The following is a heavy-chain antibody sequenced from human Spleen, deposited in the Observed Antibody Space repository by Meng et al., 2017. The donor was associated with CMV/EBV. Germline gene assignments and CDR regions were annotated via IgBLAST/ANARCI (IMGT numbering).Heavy chain of an antibody. CDR1: GFTFGDYD. D-gene: IGHD6-6*01. CDR2: MSDRVPTI. Sequence: GGSLRLSCAASGFTFGDYDMSWVRQAPGRGLEYISYMSDRVPTIYYADSVKGRFTISRDNARNSLYLHLNSLRAEDTAVYYCARGPFHTTSSPYYYGLDVWGQGAAVTVSS. J-gene: IGHJ6*02. CDR3: ARGPFHTTSSPYYYGLDV. V-gene: IGHV3-11*04.